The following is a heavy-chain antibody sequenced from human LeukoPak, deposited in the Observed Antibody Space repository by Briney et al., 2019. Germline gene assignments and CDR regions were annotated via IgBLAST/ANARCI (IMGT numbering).Heavy chain of an antibody. D-gene: IGHD4-17*01. CDR3: AGDVYGDYVVDY. CDR1: GGSVSSGCYY. V-gene: IGHV4-61*01. CDR2: IYYSGST. Sequence: SSETLSLTCTVSGGSVSSGCYYWSWIRQPPGKGLEWFGYIYYSGSTNYNPSLKRRATISVDTSKNQFYLKLSSVTAADSAGYYCAGDVYGDYVVDYWGEGTLVTVSS. J-gene: IGHJ4*02.